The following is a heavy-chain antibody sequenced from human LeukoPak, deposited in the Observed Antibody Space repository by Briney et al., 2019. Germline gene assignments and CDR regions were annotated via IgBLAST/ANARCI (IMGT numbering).Heavy chain of an antibody. V-gene: IGHV4-39*07. CDR2: IYYSGST. J-gene: IGHJ5*02. Sequence: SETLSLTCTVSGGSISSSSYYWGWIRQPPGKGLEWIGSIYYSGSTYYNPSLKSRVTISVDTSKNQFSLKLSSVTAADTAVYYCARDSTSMIVVVNQNWFDPWGQGTLVTVSS. D-gene: IGHD3-22*01. CDR3: ARDSTSMIVVVNQNWFDP. CDR1: GGSISSSSYY.